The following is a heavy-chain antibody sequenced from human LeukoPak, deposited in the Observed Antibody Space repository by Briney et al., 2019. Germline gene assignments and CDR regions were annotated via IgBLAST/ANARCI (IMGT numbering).Heavy chain of an antibody. D-gene: IGHD2-15*01. J-gene: IGHJ4*02. CDR3: AREFDMVNDY. V-gene: IGHV1-2*02. Sequence: ASVKVSCKASGYTFTGYYMHWVRQAPGQGLEWMGWINPNSGGTNYAQKFQGRVTMTRDTSINTAYMDLSSLRSGDTAVYYCAREFDMVNDYWGQGTLVTVSS. CDR1: GYTFTGYY. CDR2: INPNSGGT.